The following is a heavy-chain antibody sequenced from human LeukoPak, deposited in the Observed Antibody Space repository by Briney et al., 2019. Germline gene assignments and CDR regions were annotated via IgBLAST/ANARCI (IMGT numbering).Heavy chain of an antibody. CDR2: VYYAGST. CDR1: GGSISSSNYY. Sequence: PSETLSLTCTVSGGSISSSNYYWGWIRQPPGKGLEWIGNVYYAGSTYYNPSLKSRITISVDTSTNQFSLKLSSVTAADTAVYYCASLLNGGVAHWFAPWGQGTLVTVSS. V-gene: IGHV4-39*01. CDR3: ASLLNGGVAHWFAP. D-gene: IGHD7-27*01. J-gene: IGHJ5*02.